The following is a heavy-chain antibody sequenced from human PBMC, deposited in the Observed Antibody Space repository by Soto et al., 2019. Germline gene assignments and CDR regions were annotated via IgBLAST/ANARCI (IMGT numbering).Heavy chain of an antibody. CDR3: ARAAPRTRYYGMDV. CDR2: INPNSGGT. J-gene: IGHJ6*02. V-gene: IGHV1-2*04. D-gene: IGHD2-8*01. CDR1: GYTFTGYY. Sequence: ASVKVSCKASGYTFTGYYMHWVRQAPGQGLEWMGWINPNSGGTNYAQKFQGWVTMTRDTSISTAYMELSRLRSDDTAVYYCARAAPRTRYYGMDVWGQGTTVTVS.